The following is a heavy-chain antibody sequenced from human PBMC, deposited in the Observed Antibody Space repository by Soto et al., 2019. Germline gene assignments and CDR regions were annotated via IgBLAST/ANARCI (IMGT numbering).Heavy chain of an antibody. V-gene: IGHV1-69*13. J-gene: IGHJ6*02. CDR1: GGTFSSYA. D-gene: IGHD6-19*01. Sequence: SVKVSCKASGGTFSSYAISWVRQAPGQGLEWMGGIIPIFGKANYAQKFQGRVTITADESTSTAYRELSSLRSEDTAVYYCARAAGVAVAAEPGTGMDVWGQGTTVTVSS. CDR2: IIPIFGKA. CDR3: ARAAGVAVAAEPGTGMDV.